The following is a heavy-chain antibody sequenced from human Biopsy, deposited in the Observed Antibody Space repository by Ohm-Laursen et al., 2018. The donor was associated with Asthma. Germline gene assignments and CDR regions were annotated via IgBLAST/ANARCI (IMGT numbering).Heavy chain of an antibody. Sequence: SLRLSCTASGFTFSSYGLHWVRQAPGKGLEWVAVISHDGSNKYYADSVKGRFTISRDNSKNTLDLQMNSLRAEDTAVYYCAGQYGGNSPPLEWGQGTLVTVSS. CDR3: AGQYGGNSPPLE. D-gene: IGHD4-23*01. CDR2: ISHDGSNK. CDR1: GFTFSSYG. J-gene: IGHJ4*02. V-gene: IGHV3-30*03.